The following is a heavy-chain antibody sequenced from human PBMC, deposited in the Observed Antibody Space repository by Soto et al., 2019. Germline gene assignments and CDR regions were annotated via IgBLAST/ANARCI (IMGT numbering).Heavy chain of an antibody. D-gene: IGHD5-18*01. CDR3: ARDQRGYNYGPLDY. CDR2: IPFDGRNQ. Sequence: GSLRLSCAASGFTFKNYGIHWVRQAPGKGLEWVALIPFDGRNQYYGDSVKGRFTISRDNSKNTLYLQMNNLATEDTAVYYCARDQRGYNYGPLDYWGQGILVTVSS. CDR1: GFTFKNYG. V-gene: IGHV3-30*03. J-gene: IGHJ4*02.